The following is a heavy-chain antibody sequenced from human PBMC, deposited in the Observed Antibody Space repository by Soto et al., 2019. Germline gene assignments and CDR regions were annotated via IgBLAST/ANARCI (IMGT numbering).Heavy chain of an antibody. J-gene: IGHJ5*01. CDR2: IIPMFDSA. CDR3: ARNYYDSSGYYSFDS. D-gene: IGHD3-22*01. V-gene: IGHV1-69*12. Sequence: QVQLVQSGAEVKKPGSSVKVSCKASGDTFSTYAISWVRQAPGQGLEWMGGIIPMFDSAKYGQKIQGRVTITADESTSTAYMEMSSLTSEDTAVYYCARNYYDSSGYYSFDSWGQGTLVTVSS. CDR1: GDTFSTYA.